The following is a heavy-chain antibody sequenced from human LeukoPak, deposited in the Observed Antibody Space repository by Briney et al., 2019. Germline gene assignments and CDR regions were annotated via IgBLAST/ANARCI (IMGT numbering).Heavy chain of an antibody. D-gene: IGHD4-17*01. CDR3: AKDGGYGDYGNYFDY. J-gene: IGHJ4*02. V-gene: IGHV3-23*01. CDR1: GFTFSSYA. Sequence: GGSLRLSCAASGFTFSSYAMSWVRQAPGKGLEWVSAISGSGGSTYYADSVKGRFTISRDNSKSTLYLQMNSLRAEDTAVYYCAKDGGYGDYGNYFDYWGQGTLVTVSS. CDR2: ISGSGGST.